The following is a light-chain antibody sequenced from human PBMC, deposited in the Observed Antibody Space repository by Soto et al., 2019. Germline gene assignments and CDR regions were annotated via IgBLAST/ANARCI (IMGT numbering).Light chain of an antibody. Sequence: QSALTQPASVSGSPGQSITISCTGTSSDVGGYNYVSWYQQHPGKAPKLMIYEVSNQPSGVSNRFSGSKSGNTASLTISGLQAEEEADYYCSSYTSSSTLVFGGGTKLTVL. J-gene: IGLJ2*01. CDR2: EVS. CDR3: SSYTSSSTLV. V-gene: IGLV2-14*01. CDR1: SSDVGGYNY.